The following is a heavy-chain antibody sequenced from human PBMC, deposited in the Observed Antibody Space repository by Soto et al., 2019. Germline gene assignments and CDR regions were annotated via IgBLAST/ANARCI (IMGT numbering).Heavy chain of an antibody. V-gene: IGHV3-11*01. CDR1: GFTFSDYY. CDR2: ISSSGSTI. D-gene: IGHD5-18*01. J-gene: IGHJ5*02. CDR3: AREGLMDTAMVMRGWFDP. Sequence: QVQLVESGGGLVKPGGSLRLSCAASGFTFSDYYMSWIRQAPGKGLEWVSYISSSGSTIYYADSVKGRFAISRDNAKNSXSLQMNSLRAEDTAVYYCAREGLMDTAMVMRGWFDPWGQGTLVTVSS.